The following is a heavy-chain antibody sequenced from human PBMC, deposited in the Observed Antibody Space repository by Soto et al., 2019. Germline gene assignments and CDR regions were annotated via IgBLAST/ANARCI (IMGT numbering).Heavy chain of an antibody. V-gene: IGHV3-21*01. CDR2: ISSSSSYI. J-gene: IGHJ6*02. CDR3: ARDRGYYDILTGYYDYYYYGMDV. D-gene: IGHD3-9*01. Sequence: GGSLRLSCAASGFTFSSYSMNWVRQAPGKGLEWVSSISSSSSYIYYADSVKGRFTISRDNAKNSLYLQMNSLRAEDTAVYYCARDRGYYDILTGYYDYYYYGMDVWGQGTTVTVSS. CDR1: GFTFSSYS.